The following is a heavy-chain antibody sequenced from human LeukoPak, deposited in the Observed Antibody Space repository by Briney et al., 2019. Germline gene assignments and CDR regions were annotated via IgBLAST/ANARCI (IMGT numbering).Heavy chain of an antibody. CDR2: IRTKANSYAT. V-gene: IGHV3-73*01. Sequence: GGSLRLSCAASGFTFSGSSIHWVRQASGKGLEWVGLIRTKANSYATAYVASVTGRFTISRDDSKDTSYLQMNSLKTEDTALYFCTTSYSGNSWYDWFGPWGQGTLVTVSS. CDR3: TTSYSGNSWYDWFGP. J-gene: IGHJ5*02. D-gene: IGHD6-13*01. CDR1: GFTFSGSS.